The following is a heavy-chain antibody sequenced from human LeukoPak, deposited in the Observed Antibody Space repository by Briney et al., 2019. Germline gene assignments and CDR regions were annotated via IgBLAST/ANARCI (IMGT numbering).Heavy chain of an antibody. V-gene: IGHV4-34*01. CDR2: INHSGST. CDR1: GGSFSGYY. Sequence: PSETLSLTCAVYGGSFSGYYWSWIRQPPGKGLEWIGEINHSGSTNYNPSLKSRVTISVDTSKNQFSLKLSSVTAADTAVYYCARGNQGWRGIAQIWGQGTLVTVSP. CDR3: ARGNQGWRGIAQI. D-gene: IGHD6-13*01. J-gene: IGHJ4*02.